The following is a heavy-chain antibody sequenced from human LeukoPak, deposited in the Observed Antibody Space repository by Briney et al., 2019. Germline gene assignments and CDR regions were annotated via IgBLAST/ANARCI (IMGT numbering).Heavy chain of an antibody. CDR3: ARGGYYDSSGYYSPIDY. J-gene: IGHJ4*02. Sequence: GGSLRLSCGASGFTFSTYWMNWVRQAPGKGLEWVANIKQDGSETRYVDSVKGRFTISRDNSKNTLYLQMNSLRAEDTAVYYCARGGYYDSSGYYSPIDYWGQGTLVTVSS. CDR2: IKQDGSET. CDR1: GFTFSTYW. V-gene: IGHV3-7*01. D-gene: IGHD3-22*01.